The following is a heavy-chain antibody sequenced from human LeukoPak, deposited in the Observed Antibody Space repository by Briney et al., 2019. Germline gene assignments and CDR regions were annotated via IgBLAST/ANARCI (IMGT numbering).Heavy chain of an antibody. CDR3: AAGELYYYYGMDV. V-gene: IGHV1-58*02. CDR1: GFTFTSSA. D-gene: IGHD1-26*01. CDR2: IVVGSGNT. J-gene: IGHJ6*02. Sequence: ASVKVSCKASGFTFTSSAMQWVRQARGQRLEWIGWIVVGSGNTNYAQKFQERVTITRDMSTSTTYMELSSLRSEDTAVYYCAAGELYYYYGMDVWGQGTTVTVSS.